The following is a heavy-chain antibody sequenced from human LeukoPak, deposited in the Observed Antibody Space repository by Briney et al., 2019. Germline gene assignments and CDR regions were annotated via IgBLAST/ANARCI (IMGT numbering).Heavy chain of an antibody. CDR2: IYYSGSA. CDR3: ARDHRYYDILTGSPRGGGAFDI. D-gene: IGHD3-9*01. J-gene: IGHJ3*02. V-gene: IGHV4-59*12. CDR1: GGSISTYY. Sequence: KPSETLSLTCTVSGGSISTYYWNWIRQPPGKGLEWIGYIYYSGSAFYNPSLKSRVTISVDTSKNQFSLKLSSVTAADTAVYYCARDHRYYDILTGSPRGGGAFDIWGQGTMVTVSS.